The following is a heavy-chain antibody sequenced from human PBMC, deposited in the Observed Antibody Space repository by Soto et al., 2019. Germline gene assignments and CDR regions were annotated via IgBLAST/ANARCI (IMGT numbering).Heavy chain of an antibody. D-gene: IGHD6-19*01. J-gene: IGHJ4*02. CDR3: ARVVAVAGFDY. Sequence: QVQLVQSGAEVKKPGSSVKVSCKASGGTFSSYAISWVRQAPGPGLEWMGGIIPISGTANYAQKFQGRVTSTADESTSTAYMELSSLRSEDAAVYYCARVVAVAGFDYWGQGTLGTVSA. CDR2: IIPISGTA. CDR1: GGTFSSYA. V-gene: IGHV1-69*12.